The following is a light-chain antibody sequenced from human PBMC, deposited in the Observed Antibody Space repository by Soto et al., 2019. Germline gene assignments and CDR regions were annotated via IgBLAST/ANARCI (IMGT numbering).Light chain of an antibody. V-gene: IGKV3-11*01. CDR1: QRISSS. CDR3: QQHSDWPLT. CDR2: DAS. Sequence: EIVLIQSPVNLSLSPGERATLSCRASQRISSSLAWYQQNPGQAPRLLIFDASNRATGIPVRFSGSGSGTDFTLTISSLEPDDFTVYYCQQHSDWPLTFGGGTRVEI. J-gene: IGKJ4*01.